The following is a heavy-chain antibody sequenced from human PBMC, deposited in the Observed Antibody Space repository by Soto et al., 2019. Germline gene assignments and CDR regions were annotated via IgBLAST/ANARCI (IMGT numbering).Heavy chain of an antibody. CDR1: GGSFSGYY. V-gene: IGHV4-34*01. D-gene: IGHD1-7*01. Sequence: SETLSLTCAVYGGSFSGYYWSWIRQPPGKGQEWIGEINHSGSTNYTPSLKSRVTISVDTSKNQCSLKVTSLTAADTAVYYCASRDPGTSVDYWGQGTLVTVSS. J-gene: IGHJ4*02. CDR2: INHSGST. CDR3: ASRDPGTSVDY.